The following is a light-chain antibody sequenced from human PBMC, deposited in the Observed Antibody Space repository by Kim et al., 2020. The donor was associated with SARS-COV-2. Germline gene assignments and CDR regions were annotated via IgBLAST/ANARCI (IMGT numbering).Light chain of an antibody. V-gene: IGKV3-20*01. CDR1: QSVSSNY. CDR3: QQYSSSPAT. CDR2: GDS. Sequence: SPGERATLSCRASQSVSSNYLAWYQQKPGQAPRLLIYGDSSRATGIPDRFSGSGSGTDFTLTITRLEPEDYAVYYCQQYSSSPATLGQGTKVDIK. J-gene: IGKJ1*01.